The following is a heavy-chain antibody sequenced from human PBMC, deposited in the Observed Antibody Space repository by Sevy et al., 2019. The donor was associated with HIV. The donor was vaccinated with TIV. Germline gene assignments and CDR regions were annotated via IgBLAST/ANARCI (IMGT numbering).Heavy chain of an antibody. J-gene: IGHJ3*02. CDR1: GFTFSDHY. CDR3: ARDHYQKTIRGNFDI. D-gene: IGHD3-10*01. CDR2: IRSGGSPI. Sequence: GGSLRLSCAASGFTFSDHYMTWIRQAPGKGLESVAYIRSGGSPIFYADSVKGRFIISRDNTKNALYLQMNILRAEDTAVYYCARDHYQKTIRGNFDIWGQGTMVTVSS. V-gene: IGHV3-11*01.